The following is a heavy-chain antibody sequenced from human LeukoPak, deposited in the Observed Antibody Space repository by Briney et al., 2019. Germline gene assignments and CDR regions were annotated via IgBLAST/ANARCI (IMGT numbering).Heavy chain of an antibody. CDR3: ARDMGYYDKSGLDY. CDR1: GYTFTGYY. Sequence: GVPVKVCCKASGYTFTGYYIHWVRQSPGQGLEWMGWINPNSGDTNYAQKFQGRVTLTRDTSITTAYMELSRLRSDDTAVYYCARDMGYYDKSGLDYWGQETRVTVSS. J-gene: IGHJ4*02. D-gene: IGHD3-22*01. V-gene: IGHV1-2*02. CDR2: INPNSGDT.